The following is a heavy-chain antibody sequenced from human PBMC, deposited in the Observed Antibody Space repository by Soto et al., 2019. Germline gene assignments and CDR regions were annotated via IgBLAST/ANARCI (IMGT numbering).Heavy chain of an antibody. CDR1: GFTVSSNY. Sequence: EVQLVESGGGLIQPGGSLRLSCAASGFTVSSNYMSWVRQAPGKGLEWVSVIYSGGSTYYADSVKGRFTISRDNSKNTLYLHMTSLIAEDTAVYYCARDRVESGYPEYFQHWGQGTLVTVSS. D-gene: IGHD3-22*01. V-gene: IGHV3-53*01. J-gene: IGHJ1*01. CDR3: ARDRVESGYPEYFQH. CDR2: IYSGGST.